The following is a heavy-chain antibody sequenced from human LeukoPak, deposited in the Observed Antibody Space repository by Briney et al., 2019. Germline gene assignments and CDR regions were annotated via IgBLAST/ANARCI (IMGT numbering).Heavy chain of an antibody. CDR3: ARDHGSPYSSGWYIGKNWFDP. Sequence: ASVKVSCKAPGYTFINYTISWVRQAPGQGLEWMGWISAYNGNTNYAQKLQGRVTMTTDTSTSTAYLELRSLRSDDTAVYYCARDHGSPYSSGWYIGKNWFDPWGQGTLVTVSS. D-gene: IGHD6-19*01. V-gene: IGHV1-18*04. CDR2: ISAYNGNT. CDR1: GYTFINYT. J-gene: IGHJ5*02.